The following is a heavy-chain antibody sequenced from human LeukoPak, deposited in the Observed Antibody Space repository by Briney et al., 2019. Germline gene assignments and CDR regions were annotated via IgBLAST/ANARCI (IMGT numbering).Heavy chain of an antibody. V-gene: IGHV3-23*01. CDR3: ARDSSAGGGLDV. Sequence: TGGSLRLSCAASGFTFSNYAMNWVRQAPGKGLEWVSLISGSTGSTYYADSVTGRLTISRDNSKNTLYLQVNSLRAEDTAVYYCARDSSAGGGLDVWGQGTAVTVSS. J-gene: IGHJ6*02. D-gene: IGHD6-19*01. CDR1: GFTFSNYA. CDR2: ISGSTGST.